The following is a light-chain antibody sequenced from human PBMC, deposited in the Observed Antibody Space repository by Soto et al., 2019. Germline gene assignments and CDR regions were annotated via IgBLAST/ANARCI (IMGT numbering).Light chain of an antibody. CDR2: GAS. CDR3: QQYGSSPT. V-gene: IGKV3-20*01. Sequence: EIVLTQSPGTLSLSPGERATLSCRASQSVSSSYLAWYQQKPGQAPRLLIYGASSRAPGIPDRFSGSGSGTGFTLTISRLEPKDFAVYYCQQYGSSPTFGQGTKVEIK. J-gene: IGKJ1*01. CDR1: QSVSSSY.